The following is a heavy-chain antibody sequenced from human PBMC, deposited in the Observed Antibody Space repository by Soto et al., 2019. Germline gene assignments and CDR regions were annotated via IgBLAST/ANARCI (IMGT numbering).Heavy chain of an antibody. Sequence: EASVKVSCKASGYTFTSYGISWVRQAPGQGLEWMGWISAYNGNTNYAQKLQGRVTMTTDTSTSTAYMELRSLRSDDTAVYYCARGGSEAVLAMVGHYYYYMDVWGKGTTVTVPS. D-gene: IGHD5-18*01. CDR2: ISAYNGNT. J-gene: IGHJ6*03. V-gene: IGHV1-18*01. CDR3: ARGGSEAVLAMVGHYYYYMDV. CDR1: GYTFTSYG.